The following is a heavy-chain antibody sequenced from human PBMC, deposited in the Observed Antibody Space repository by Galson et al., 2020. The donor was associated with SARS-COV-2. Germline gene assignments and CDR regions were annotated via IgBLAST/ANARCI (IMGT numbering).Heavy chain of an antibody. CDR1: GGSISSSVQF. Sequence: ETSETLSLTCTVSGGSISSSVQFWGWIRQPPGKGLEWIGSTYYSGSTYYNPSLKSRVTISVDTSKNQFSLKLKSVTAADTAVYYCATGTGVALWFVFDMWGQGTMVPVSS. J-gene: IGHJ3*02. D-gene: IGHD3-10*01. CDR2: TYYSGST. V-gene: IGHV4-39*01. CDR3: ATGTGVALWFVFDM.